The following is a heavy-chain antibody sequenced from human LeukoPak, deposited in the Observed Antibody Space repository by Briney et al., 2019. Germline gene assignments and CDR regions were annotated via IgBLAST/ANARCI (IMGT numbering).Heavy chain of an antibody. CDR3: ARDHGYSYVIFDY. CDR2: INPSGGSP. V-gene: IGHV1-46*01. CDR1: GYTFTSNY. D-gene: IGHD5-18*01. J-gene: IGHJ4*02. Sequence: ASVKVSCKASGYTFTSNYIHWVRQAPGQGLEWMGIINPSGGSPSYAQKFLGRVTMTRDTSTSIVSMELSSLRSDDTAVYYCARDHGYSYVIFDYWGQGTLVTVSS.